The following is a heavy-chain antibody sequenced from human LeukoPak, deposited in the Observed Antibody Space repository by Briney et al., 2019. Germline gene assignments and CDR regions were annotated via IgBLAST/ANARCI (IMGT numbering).Heavy chain of an antibody. CDR1: GFTFSNYG. V-gene: IGHV3-30*18. J-gene: IGHJ4*02. CDR2: ISDDGSKK. CDR3: AKDRETTASGTFDY. Sequence: GGSLRLSCATSGFTFSNYGMHYARQAPGKGLEWVAVISDDGSKKYYADSVNGRFTISRDTSNNTLYLHMNSLRPEDTAVYYCAKDRETTASGTFDYWGQGTLVTVSS. D-gene: IGHD6-13*01.